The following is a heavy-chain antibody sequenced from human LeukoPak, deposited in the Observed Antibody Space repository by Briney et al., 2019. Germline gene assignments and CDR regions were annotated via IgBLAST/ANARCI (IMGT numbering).Heavy chain of an antibody. D-gene: IGHD3-3*01. CDR3: ARGLARPGFLSYYYGMDV. CDR2: IYYSGST. V-gene: IGHV4-59*12. CDR1: GGSISSYY. Sequence: SETLSLTCTVSGGSISSYYWSWIRQPPGKGLEWIGYIYYSGSTNYNPSLKSRVTISVDTSKNQFSLKLSSVTAADTAVYYCARGLARPGFLSYYYGMDVWGQGTTVTVSS. J-gene: IGHJ6*02.